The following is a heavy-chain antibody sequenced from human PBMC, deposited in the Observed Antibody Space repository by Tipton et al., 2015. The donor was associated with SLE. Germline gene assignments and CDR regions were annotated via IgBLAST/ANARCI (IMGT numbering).Heavy chain of an antibody. J-gene: IGHJ3*01. Sequence: TLSLTCTVSGGSISGHYWSWIRQPPGKGLEWIGYIYYSGSTNYNPSLKSRVTISVDTSNNQFSLKVTSVTAADTALYYCARGITGVTGFDPWGQGTMVTVSS. CDR1: GGSISGHY. CDR3: ARGITGVTGFDP. V-gene: IGHV4-59*11. CDR2: IYYSGST. D-gene: IGHD1-20*01.